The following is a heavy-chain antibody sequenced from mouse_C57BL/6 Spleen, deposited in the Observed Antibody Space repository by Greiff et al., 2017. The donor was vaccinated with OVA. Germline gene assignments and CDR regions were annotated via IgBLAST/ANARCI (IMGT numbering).Heavy chain of an antibody. Sequence: QVQLQQPGAELVKPGASVKLSCKASGYTFTSYWMQWVKQRPGQGLEWIGEIDPSDSYTNYNQKFKGKATLTVDTSSSTAYMQLSRLTSEDSAVYYCERRAGLYYAMDYWGQGTSVTVSS. CDR3: ERRAGLYYAMDY. D-gene: IGHD3-3*01. CDR2: IDPSDSYT. CDR1: GYTFTSYW. V-gene: IGHV1-50*01. J-gene: IGHJ4*01.